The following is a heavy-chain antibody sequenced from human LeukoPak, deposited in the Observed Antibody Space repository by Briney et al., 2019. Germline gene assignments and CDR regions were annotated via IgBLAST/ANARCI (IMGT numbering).Heavy chain of an antibody. D-gene: IGHD3-10*01. CDR2: ISTSSRTI. Sequence: GGSLRLSCAVSGFNFSTYNMNWVRQAPGKGLEWVSYISTSSRTIYYADSVKGRFTIFRDNAKNSLYLQMNSLRAEDTAVYYCARGRITMVQGVMAFTAFDYWGQGTLVTVSS. V-gene: IGHV3-48*01. CDR3: ARGRITMVQGVMAFTAFDY. J-gene: IGHJ4*02. CDR1: GFNFSTYN.